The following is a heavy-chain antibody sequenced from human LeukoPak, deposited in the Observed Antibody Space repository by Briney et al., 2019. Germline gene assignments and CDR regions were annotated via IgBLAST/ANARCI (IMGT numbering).Heavy chain of an antibody. J-gene: IGHJ6*02. CDR2: ISAYKGNT. CDR1: GYTFTSYG. CDR3: ARHYYYGSGSYYNLWYYYYGMDV. D-gene: IGHD3-10*01. V-gene: IGHV1-18*01. Sequence: ASVKVSCKASGYTFTSYGISWVRQAPGQGLEWMGWISAYKGNTNYAQKLQGRVTMTTDTSTSTAYMELRSLRSDDTAVYYCARHYYYGSGSYYNLWYYYYGMDVWGQGTTVTVSS.